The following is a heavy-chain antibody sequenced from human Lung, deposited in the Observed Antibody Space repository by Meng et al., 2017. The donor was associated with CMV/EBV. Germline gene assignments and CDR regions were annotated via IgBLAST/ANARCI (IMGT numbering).Heavy chain of an antibody. CDR3: ATDGGAAAGTTPRGP. V-gene: IGHV3-30*04. Sequence: LXCAASGFTFSSYAMHWVRQAPGKGLEWVAVISYDGSNKYYADSVKGRFTISRDNSKNTLYLQMNSLRAEDTAVYYCATDGGAAAGTTPRGPWGQGTLVTVSS. J-gene: IGHJ5*02. D-gene: IGHD6-13*01. CDR1: GFTFSSYA. CDR2: ISYDGSNK.